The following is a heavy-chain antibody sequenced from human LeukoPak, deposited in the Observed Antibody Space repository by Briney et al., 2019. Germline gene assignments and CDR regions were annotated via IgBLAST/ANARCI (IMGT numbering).Heavy chain of an antibody. CDR2: TNTNTGNP. V-gene: IGHV7-4-1*02. CDR1: GYTFTSYA. CDR3: ARDSSGWNDAFDI. Sequence: RRASVKVSCKASGYTFTSYAMNWVRQAPGQGLEWMGWTNTNTGNPTYAQGFTGRFVFSLDTSVSTAYLQISSLKAEDTAVYYCARDSSGWNDAFDIWGQGTMVTVSS. D-gene: IGHD6-19*01. J-gene: IGHJ3*02.